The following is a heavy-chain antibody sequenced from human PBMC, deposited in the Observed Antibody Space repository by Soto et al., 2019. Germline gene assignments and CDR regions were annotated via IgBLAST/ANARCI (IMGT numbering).Heavy chain of an antibody. CDR2: ISSSSSYK. V-gene: IGHV3-21*01. CDR3: ARGGHPSVGDSRMGV. J-gene: IGHJ6*02. CDR1: GFTFSSYS. D-gene: IGHD4-17*01. Sequence: PGGSLRLSCAASGFTFSSYSMNWVRQAPGKGLEWVSSISSSSSYKYYADSVKGRFTISRDNAKNSLYLQMNSLRAEDTAVYYFARGGHPSVGDSRMGVWGQGTTVTVSS.